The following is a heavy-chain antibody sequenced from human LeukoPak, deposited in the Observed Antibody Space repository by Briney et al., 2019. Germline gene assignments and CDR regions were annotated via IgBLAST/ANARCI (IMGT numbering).Heavy chain of an antibody. V-gene: IGHV4-59*01. CDR3: ARRGRDGYIDY. D-gene: IGHD5-24*01. CDR2: IYYSGST. CDR1: GGSISSYY. J-gene: IGHJ4*02. Sequence: PSETLSLTCTVSGGSISSYYWSWIRQPPGKGLEWIGYIYYSGSTNYNPSLKSRVTISVDTSKNQFSLKLGSVTAADTAVYYCARRGRDGYIDYWGQGTLVTVSS.